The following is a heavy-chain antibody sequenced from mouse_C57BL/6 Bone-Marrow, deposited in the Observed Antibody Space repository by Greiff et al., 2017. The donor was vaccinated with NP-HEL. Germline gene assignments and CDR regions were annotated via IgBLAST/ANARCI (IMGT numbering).Heavy chain of an antibody. Sequence: EVQLQQSGPELVKPGASVKISCKASGYTFTDYYMNWVKQSHGKSLEWIGDINPNNGGTSYNQKFKGKATLTVDKSSSTAYMELRSLTSEDSAVYYCARSFYGSSSSRYFDVWGTGTTVTVSS. J-gene: IGHJ1*03. CDR3: ARSFYGSSSSRYFDV. V-gene: IGHV1-26*01. D-gene: IGHD1-1*01. CDR2: INPNNGGT. CDR1: GYTFTDYY.